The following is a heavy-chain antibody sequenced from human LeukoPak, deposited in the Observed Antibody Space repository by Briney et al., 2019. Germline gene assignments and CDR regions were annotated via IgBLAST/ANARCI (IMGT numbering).Heavy chain of an antibody. J-gene: IGHJ4*02. D-gene: IGHD3-3*01. CDR3: ARDWIFDY. Sequence: GGSLRLSCAASGFSFSIYSMNWVRQAPGSGLEWVSSISSTSSYISYADSVKGRFTISRDNAKNSLYLQMNSLRAEDTAVYYCARDWIFDYWGQGTLVTVSS. CDR2: ISSTSSYI. CDR1: GFSFSIYS. V-gene: IGHV3-21*01.